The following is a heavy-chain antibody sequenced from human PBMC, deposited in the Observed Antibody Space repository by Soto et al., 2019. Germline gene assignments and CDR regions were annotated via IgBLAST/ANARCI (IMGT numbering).Heavy chain of an antibody. D-gene: IGHD1-26*01. CDR2: IRSKAYGGTT. V-gene: IGHV3-49*04. CDR3: TRDPLSGSYVYYYGMDV. CDR1: GFTFGDYA. J-gene: IGHJ6*02. Sequence: GGSLRLSCTASGFTFGDYAMSWVRQAPGKGLEWVGFIRSKAYGGTTEYAASVKGRFTISRDDSKSIAYLQMNSLKTEDTAVYYCTRDPLSGSYVYYYGMDVWGQGTTVTVSS.